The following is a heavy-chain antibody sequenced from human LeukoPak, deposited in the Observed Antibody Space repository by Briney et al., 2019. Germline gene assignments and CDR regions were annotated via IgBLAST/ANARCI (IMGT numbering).Heavy chain of an antibody. V-gene: IGHV3-48*03. J-gene: IGHJ4*02. CDR3: ARPRLGYSSSGSPFDY. D-gene: IGHD6-13*01. CDR1: GFTFSSYE. CDR2: ISSSGSTI. Sequence: GGSLRLSCAASGFTFSSYEMNWVRQAPGKGLEWVSYISSSGSTIYYADSVKGRFTIPRDNAKNSLYLQMNSLRADDTAVYYCARPRLGYSSSGSPFDYWGQGTLVTVSS.